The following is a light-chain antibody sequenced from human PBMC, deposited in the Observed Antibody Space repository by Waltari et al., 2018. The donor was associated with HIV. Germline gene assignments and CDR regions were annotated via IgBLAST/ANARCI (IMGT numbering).Light chain of an antibody. J-gene: IGLJ1*01. CDR2: EVN. Sequence: QSALTQPASVSGSRGQSITISCTGTSSDIGAYKHVSGYQHHPAKAPKLMIYEVNSRPSGISRRFSGSKSGNTASLTIAGLQAEDEADYYCCSYAGTYIVFGTGTEVTVL. CDR1: SSDIGAYKH. V-gene: IGLV2-14*01. CDR3: CSYAGTYIV.